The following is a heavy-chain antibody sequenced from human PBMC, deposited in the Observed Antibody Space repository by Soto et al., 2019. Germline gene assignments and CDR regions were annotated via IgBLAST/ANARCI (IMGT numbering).Heavy chain of an antibody. J-gene: IGHJ6*02. D-gene: IGHD5-18*01. CDR3: VRVGWGYSYGNGMDG. CDR1: GFGFSGYS. V-gene: IGHV3-30-3*01. CDR2: IKHDGSEI. Sequence: QVQLVESGGGVVQPGGSLRLSCLASGFGFSGYSRHWVRQAPVKGLDWVAVIKHDGSEIYYADSVKGRFTISKDDSKNTLHLQMNALRVDDTALYYCVRVGWGYSYGNGMDGWGQGTTVTVFS.